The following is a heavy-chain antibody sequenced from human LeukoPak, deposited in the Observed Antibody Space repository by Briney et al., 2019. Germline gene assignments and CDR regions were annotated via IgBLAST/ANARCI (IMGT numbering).Heavy chain of an antibody. D-gene: IGHD1-26*01. CDR3: ARENEEGASPYFDY. V-gene: IGHV4-59*01. CDR1: GGSFSSYY. CDR2: IYYSGST. Sequence: SETLSLTCTVSGGSFSSYYWSWIRQPPGKGLEWIGYIYYSGSTNYNPSLKSRVTISVDTSKNQFSLKLSSVTAADTAVYYCARENEEGASPYFDYWGQGTLVTVSS. J-gene: IGHJ4*02.